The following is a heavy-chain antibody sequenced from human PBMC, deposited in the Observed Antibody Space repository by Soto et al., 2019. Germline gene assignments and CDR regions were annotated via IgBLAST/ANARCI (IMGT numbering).Heavy chain of an antibody. D-gene: IGHD3-10*01. J-gene: IGHJ4*02. CDR2: INPNSGGT. CDR1: GYTFTGYY. V-gene: IGHV1-2*04. CDR3: ARGGWGSGSYYVGDY. Sequence: ASVKVSCKASGYTFTGYYMHWVRQAPGQGLEWMGWINPNSGGTNYAQKFQGWVTMTRDTSISTAYMELSRLRSDDTAVYYCARGGWGSGSYYVGDYWGQGTLVTVSS.